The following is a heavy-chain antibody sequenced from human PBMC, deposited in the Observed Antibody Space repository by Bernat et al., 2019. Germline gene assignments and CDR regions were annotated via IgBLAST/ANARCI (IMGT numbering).Heavy chain of an antibody. J-gene: IGHJ3*02. V-gene: IGHV1-69*01. CDR1: GGTFSSYA. D-gene: IGHD2-15*01. CDR3: ARGGGYCSGGSCYFDAFDI. CDR2: IIPIFGTA. Sequence: QVQLVQSGAEVKKPGSSVKVSCKASGGTFSSYAISWVRRAPGQGLEWMGGIIPIFGTANYAQKFQGRITITADESTSTAYMELSSLRSEDTAVYYCARGGGYCSGGSCYFDAFDIWGQGTMVTVSS.